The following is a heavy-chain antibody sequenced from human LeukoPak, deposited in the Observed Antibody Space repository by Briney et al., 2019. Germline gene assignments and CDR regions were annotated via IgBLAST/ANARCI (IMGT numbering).Heavy chain of an antibody. CDR2: IYYSGST. V-gene: IGHV4-31*03. Sequence: PSQTLSLTCTVSGGSISSGSYYWSWICQHPGKGLEWIGYIYYSGSTYYNPSLKSRVTISVDTSKNQFSLKLNSVTAADTAVYYCARGRSSGYHLDYWGQGTLVTVSS. CDR1: GGSISSGSYY. D-gene: IGHD5-12*01. CDR3: ARGRSSGYHLDY. J-gene: IGHJ4*02.